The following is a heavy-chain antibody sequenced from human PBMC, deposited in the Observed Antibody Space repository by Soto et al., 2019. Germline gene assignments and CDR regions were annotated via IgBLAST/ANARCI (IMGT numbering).Heavy chain of an antibody. D-gene: IGHD1-20*01. CDR3: AKIAGTLYCYGMDV. J-gene: IGHJ6*01. CDR2: IIPIFGTA. CDR1: GGTFSSDA. Sequence: GASVMVSCKASGGTFSSDAISWVRQAPGQGLEWMGGIIPIFGTANYAQKFQGRVTITADESTSTDYMELSSLRSEDTAVYYCAKIAGTLYCYGMDVWGPGTTVIVSS. V-gene: IGHV1-69*13.